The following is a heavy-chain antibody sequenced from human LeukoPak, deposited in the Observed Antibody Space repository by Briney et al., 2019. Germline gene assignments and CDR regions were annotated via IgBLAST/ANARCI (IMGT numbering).Heavy chain of an antibody. CDR3: AKDVGKWESLHFFDY. V-gene: IGHV3-23*01. CDR2: ISGSGAST. J-gene: IGHJ4*02. Sequence: GGSLRLSCLTSGFTFSTNAMSWVHQAPGKGLEWISGISGSGASTYYADSVTGRFTISRDNSRNTLYLQMNSLRGDDTAVYYCAKDVGKWESLHFFDYWGQGTLVTVSS. D-gene: IGHD1-26*01. CDR1: GFTFSTNA.